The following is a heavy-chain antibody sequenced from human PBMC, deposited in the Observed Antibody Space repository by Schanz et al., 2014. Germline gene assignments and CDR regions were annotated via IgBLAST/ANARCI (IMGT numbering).Heavy chain of an antibody. CDR2: VCYDGSKK. V-gene: IGHV3-33*01. CDR3: ARDGAGRAPDAFDI. D-gene: IGHD1-26*01. CDR1: GFTFSSYG. Sequence: LVESGGGVVQPGRSLRLSCAASGFTFSSYGMHWVRQVPGKGLEWVAVVCYDGSKKYYADSVKGRFTISRDNAKNSLYLQMNSLRAEDTAVYYCARDGAGRAPDAFDIWGQGTMVTVSS. J-gene: IGHJ3*02.